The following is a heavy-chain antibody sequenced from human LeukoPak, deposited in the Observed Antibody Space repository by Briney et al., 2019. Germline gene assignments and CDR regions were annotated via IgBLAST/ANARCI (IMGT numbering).Heavy chain of an antibody. D-gene: IGHD3-3*01. CDR1: GYTFTSYD. Sequence: ASVKVSCKASGYTFTSYDINWVRQATGQGLEWMGWMNPNSGNTGYAQKFQGRVTITRNTSISTAYMELSSLRSEDTAVYYCARDYNSYDVWSGYFDPWGQGTLVTVSS. CDR2: MNPNSGNT. J-gene: IGHJ5*02. CDR3: ARDYNSYDVWSGYFDP. V-gene: IGHV1-8*03.